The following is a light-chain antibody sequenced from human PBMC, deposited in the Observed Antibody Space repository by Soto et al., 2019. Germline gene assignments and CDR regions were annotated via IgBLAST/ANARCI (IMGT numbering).Light chain of an antibody. V-gene: IGKV3-20*01. CDR3: QQYGTSPLT. CDR1: QSVSGTY. CDR2: GAS. Sequence: EIVLTQSPGTLSLFPGESATLSCRASQSVSGTYLAWYLQKPGQAPRLLIYGASRRATGIPDRFSGSGSGTDFTLAISRLEPEDFAVYYCQQYGTSPLTFGGGTKVEIK. J-gene: IGKJ4*01.